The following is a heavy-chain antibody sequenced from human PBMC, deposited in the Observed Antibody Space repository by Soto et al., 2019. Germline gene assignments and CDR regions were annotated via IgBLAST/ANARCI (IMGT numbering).Heavy chain of an antibody. CDR2: ISSSGSTI. Sequence: GGSLRLSCAASGFTVSDYYMSWIGQAPGKGLEWVSYISSSGSTIYYADSVKGRFTISRDNAKNSLYLQMNSLRAEDTAVYYCARDLGDGYNSDWGQGTLVTVSS. CDR1: GFTVSDYY. J-gene: IGHJ4*02. CDR3: ARDLGDGYNSD. V-gene: IGHV3-11*01. D-gene: IGHD5-12*01.